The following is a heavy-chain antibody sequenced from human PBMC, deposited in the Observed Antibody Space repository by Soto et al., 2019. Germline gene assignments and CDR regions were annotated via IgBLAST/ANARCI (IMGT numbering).Heavy chain of an antibody. J-gene: IGHJ4*02. V-gene: IGHV3-23*01. Sequence: GGSLRLSCAASGFTFSSYAMSWVRQAPGKGLEWVSAISGSGGSTYYVDSVKGRFTISRDNSKNTLYLQMNSLRAEDTAVYYCARTRIWSGYSATYYFDYWGQGTLVTVSS. D-gene: IGHD3-3*01. CDR2: ISGSGGST. CDR3: ARTRIWSGYSATYYFDY. CDR1: GFTFSSYA.